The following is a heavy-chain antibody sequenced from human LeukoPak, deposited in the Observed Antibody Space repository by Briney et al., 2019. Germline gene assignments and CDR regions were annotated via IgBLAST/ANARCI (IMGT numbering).Heavy chain of an antibody. J-gene: IGHJ4*02. CDR3: AKARNPYCSGGSCYLFDY. D-gene: IGHD2-15*01. CDR2: ISGSGGST. V-gene: IGHV3-23*01. CDR1: GFTFSSYA. Sequence: GGSLRLSCAASGFTFSSYAMSWVRQAPGKGLEWVSAISGSGGSTYYADSVKGRFTISRDNSKNTLYLQMNSLRAEDTAVYYCAKARNPYCSGGSCYLFDYWGQGTLVTVSS.